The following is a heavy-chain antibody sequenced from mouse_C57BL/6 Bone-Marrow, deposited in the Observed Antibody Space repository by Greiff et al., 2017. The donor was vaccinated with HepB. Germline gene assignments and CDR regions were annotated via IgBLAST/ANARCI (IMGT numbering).Heavy chain of an antibody. CDR1: GYTFTSYW. Sequence: QVQLQQPGAELVMPGASVKLSCKASGYTFTSYWMHWVKQRPGQGLEWIGEIDPSDGYTNYNQKFKGKSTLTVDKSSSTAYMQLSSLTSEDSAVYYCARRARYFWYFDVWGTGTTVTVSS. CDR3: ARRARYFWYFDV. V-gene: IGHV1-69*01. D-gene: IGHD2-12*01. CDR2: IDPSDGYT. J-gene: IGHJ1*03.